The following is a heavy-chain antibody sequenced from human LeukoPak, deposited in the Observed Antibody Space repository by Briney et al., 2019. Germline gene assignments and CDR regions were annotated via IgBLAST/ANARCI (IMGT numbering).Heavy chain of an antibody. CDR1: GYTFTDYY. CDR3: ARGSKPGYTYGGGY. V-gene: IGHV1-2*02. CDR2: INPSSGAT. D-gene: IGHD2-21*01. Sequence: PWASVKVSCKASGYTFTDYYMHWVRQAPGQGLDWMGWINPSSGATNYAQKFQGRVTMTSDTSISTAYLELSRLRSDDTAFYYCARGSKPGYTYGGGYWGQGTLVTVSS. J-gene: IGHJ4*02.